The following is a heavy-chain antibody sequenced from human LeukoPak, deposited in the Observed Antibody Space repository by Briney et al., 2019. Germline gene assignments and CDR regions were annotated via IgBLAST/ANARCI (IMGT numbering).Heavy chain of an antibody. Sequence: PSETLSLTCTVSGGSISSSSYYWGWIRQPPGKGLEWIGSIYYSGSTYYNPSLKSRVTISVDTSKNQFSLKLSSVTAADTAVYDCASLYDILTGRLDYWGQGTLVTVSS. V-gene: IGHV4-39*01. J-gene: IGHJ4*02. CDR1: GGSISSSSYY. CDR3: ASLYDILTGRLDY. D-gene: IGHD3-9*01. CDR2: IYYSGST.